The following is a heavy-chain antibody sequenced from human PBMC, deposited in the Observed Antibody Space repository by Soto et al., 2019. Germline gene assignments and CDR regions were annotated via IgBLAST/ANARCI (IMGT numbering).Heavy chain of an antibody. D-gene: IGHD6-19*01. J-gene: IGHJ3*02. CDR1: GFSFSSYS. CDR3: VRDSGWAFDI. V-gene: IGHV3-48*02. Sequence: EVQLVESGGDLVQPGQSLRLSCAASGFSFSSYSMNWVRQAPGKGLEWISYLSSSKTYIWYADSVKRRFTISRDNAKNSLSLQMNSLRDEDTAVYYCVRDSGWAFDIWGLGTMVTVSS. CDR2: LSSSKTYI.